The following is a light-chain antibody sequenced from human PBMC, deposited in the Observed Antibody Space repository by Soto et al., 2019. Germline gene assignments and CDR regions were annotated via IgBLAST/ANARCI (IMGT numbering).Light chain of an antibody. J-gene: IGKJ1*01. CDR2: DAS. V-gene: IGKV1-5*01. CDR3: QQYNSYSEA. Sequence: DIQMTQSPSTLSGSVGDRVTITCRASQTISSWLAWYQQKPGKAPKLLIYDASSLKSGVPSRFSGSGSGTEFTLTISSLQSDDFATYYCQQYNSYSEAFGQGTKVDIK. CDR1: QTISSW.